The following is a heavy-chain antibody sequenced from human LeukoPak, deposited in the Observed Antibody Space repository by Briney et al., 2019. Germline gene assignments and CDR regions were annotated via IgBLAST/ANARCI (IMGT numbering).Heavy chain of an antibody. Sequence: GRSLSLSCAASGFTFNEYAIHWVRQAPGKGLEGVAVVSSDGINKYYADSVKGRFTISRDNSKNTLYLQMNSLRPEDTAVYYCAREKDYGDYIDFWGQGTLVTVSS. J-gene: IGHJ4*02. V-gene: IGHV3-30-3*01. CDR2: VSSDGINK. CDR3: AREKDYGDYIDF. D-gene: IGHD4-17*01. CDR1: GFTFNEYA.